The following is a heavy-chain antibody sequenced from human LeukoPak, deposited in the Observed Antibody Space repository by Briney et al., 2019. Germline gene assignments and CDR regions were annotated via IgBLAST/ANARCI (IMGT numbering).Heavy chain of an antibody. CDR3: ARAGYSYGTGYYFDY. D-gene: IGHD5-18*01. CDR1: GHSISSGYY. J-gene: IGHJ4*02. V-gene: IGHV4-38-2*02. CDR2: IYHSGTT. Sequence: SETLSLTCTVSGHSISSGYYWGWVRQPPGKGLEWIGSIYHSGTTYYNPSLKSRVTISVDTSKNQFFLRLSSVTAADAAVYYCARAGYSYGTGYYFDYWGQGALVTVSS.